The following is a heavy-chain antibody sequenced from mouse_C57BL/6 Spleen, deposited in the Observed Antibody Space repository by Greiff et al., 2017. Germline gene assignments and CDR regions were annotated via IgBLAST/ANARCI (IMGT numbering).Heavy chain of an antibody. CDR1: GYTFTSYW. CDR2: IYPSDSET. Sequence: QVQLQQPGAELVRPGSSVKLSCKASGYTFTSYWMDWVKQRPGQGLEWIGNIYPSDSETHYNQKFKDKATLTVDKSSSTAYMQLSSLTSEDSAVYYCARSSYYGSSYYAMDYWGQGTSVTVSS. V-gene: IGHV1-61*01. D-gene: IGHD1-1*01. CDR3: ARSSYYGSSYYAMDY. J-gene: IGHJ4*01.